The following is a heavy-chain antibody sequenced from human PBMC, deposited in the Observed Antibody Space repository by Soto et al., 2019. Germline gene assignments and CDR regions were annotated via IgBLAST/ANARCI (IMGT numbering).Heavy chain of an antibody. D-gene: IGHD5-18*01. J-gene: IGHJ4*02. Sequence: SETLSLTCTVSGGSISGYYWSWIRQPPGKGLEWIGYIYYSGSTNYNPSLKSRVTISVDTSKNQFSLKLSSVTAVDTAVYYCARVDPAMVTSIDCRGQGTLVTVSS. CDR2: IYYSGST. CDR1: GGSISGYY. V-gene: IGHV4-59*01. CDR3: ARVDPAMVTSIDC.